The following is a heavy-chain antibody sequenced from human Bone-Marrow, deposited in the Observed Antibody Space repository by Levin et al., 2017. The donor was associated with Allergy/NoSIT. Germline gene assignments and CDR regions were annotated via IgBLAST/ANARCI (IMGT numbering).Heavy chain of an antibody. CDR1: GFTFSSYG. J-gene: IGHJ4*02. Sequence: PGESLKISCAASGFTFSSYGMHWVRQAPGKGLEWVAVISYDGSNKYYADSVKGRFTISRDNSKNTLYLQMNSLRAEDTAVYYCAKDRYSSSQNYFDYWGQGTLVTVSS. V-gene: IGHV3-30*18. CDR3: AKDRYSSSQNYFDY. D-gene: IGHD6-13*01. CDR2: ISYDGSNK.